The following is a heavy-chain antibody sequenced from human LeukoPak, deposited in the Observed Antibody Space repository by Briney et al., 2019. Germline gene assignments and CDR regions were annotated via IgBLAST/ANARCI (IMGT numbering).Heavy chain of an antibody. V-gene: IGHV1-46*01. D-gene: IGHD3-10*01. CDR1: GYTFTSYY. CDR2: INPSGGST. Sequence: GASVKVSCKASGYTFTSYYMHWVRQAPGQGLEWMGIINPSGGSTSYAQKFQGRVTITADESTSTAYMELSSLRSEDTAVYHCAREGTMVRGVIIIDWFDPWGQGTLVTVSS. CDR3: AREGTMVRGVIIIDWFDP. J-gene: IGHJ5*02.